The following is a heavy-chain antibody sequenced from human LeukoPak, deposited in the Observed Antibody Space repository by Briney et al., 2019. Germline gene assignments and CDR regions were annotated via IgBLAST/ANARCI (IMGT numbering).Heavy chain of an antibody. CDR2: INPSGGST. CDR3: AREVVIEMVRGVIDY. D-gene: IGHD3-10*01. J-gene: IGHJ4*02. CDR1: GYTFTSYY. V-gene: IGHV1-46*01. Sequence: ASVKVSCKASGYTFTSYYMHWVRQAPGQGLEWMGIINPSGGSTSYAQKFRGRVTMTRGTSTSTVYMELSSLRSEDTAVYYCAREVVIEMVRGVIDYWGQGTLVTVSS.